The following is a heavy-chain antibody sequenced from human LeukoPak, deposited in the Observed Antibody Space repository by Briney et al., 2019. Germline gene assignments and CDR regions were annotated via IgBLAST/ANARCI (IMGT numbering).Heavy chain of an antibody. J-gene: IGHJ3*02. CDR1: GGSISGYY. V-gene: IGHV4-4*07. CDR2: VYTSGST. CDR3: ARLITGNTTAFDI. D-gene: IGHD1-20*01. Sequence: SETLSLTCSVSGGSISGYYWTWIRQPAGKGLEWIGRVYTSGSTHYNPSLKTRLTMSVDTSKNQFSLKLSSVTAADTAVYYCARLITGNTTAFDIWGQGTIVTVSS.